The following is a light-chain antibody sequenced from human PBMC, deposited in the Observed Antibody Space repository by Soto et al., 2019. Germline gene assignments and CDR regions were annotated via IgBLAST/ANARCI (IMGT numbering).Light chain of an antibody. V-gene: IGKV3-11*01. CDR2: DAS. CDR1: QSVSSN. CDR3: QQRSSWAFT. Sequence: EIVLTQSPATLSLSPGERATLSCRASQSVSSNLAWYQQKPGQAPRLLIYDASNRATGIPARFSGSGSGTDFTLTMSGVEPEDFAVYYCQQRSSWAFTFGQGTRLE. J-gene: IGKJ5*01.